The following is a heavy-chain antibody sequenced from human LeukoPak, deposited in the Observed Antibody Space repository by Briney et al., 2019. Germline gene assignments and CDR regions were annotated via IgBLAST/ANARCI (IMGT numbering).Heavy chain of an antibody. V-gene: IGHV4-34*01. Sequence: GSLRLSCAASGFSFSDYYMSWIRQPPGKGLEWIGEINHSGSTNYNPSLKSRVTISVDTSKNQFSLKLSSVTAADTAVYYCARGGLRWHDYWGQGTLVTVSS. CDR2: INHSGST. D-gene: IGHD4-23*01. CDR1: GFSFSDYY. J-gene: IGHJ4*02. CDR3: ARGGLRWHDY.